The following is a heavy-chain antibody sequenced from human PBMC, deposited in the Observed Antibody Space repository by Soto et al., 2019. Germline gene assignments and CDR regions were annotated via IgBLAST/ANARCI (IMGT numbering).Heavy chain of an antibody. J-gene: IGHJ4*02. CDR2: INHSGST. Sequence: SETLSLTGAVYGGSFSGYYWSWIRQPPGKGLEWIGEINHSGSTNYNPSLKSRVTISVDTSKNQFSLKLSSVTAADTAVYYCARKVTIDYWGQGTLVTVSS. V-gene: IGHV4-34*01. CDR1: GGSFSGYY. D-gene: IGHD4-17*01. CDR3: ARKVTIDY.